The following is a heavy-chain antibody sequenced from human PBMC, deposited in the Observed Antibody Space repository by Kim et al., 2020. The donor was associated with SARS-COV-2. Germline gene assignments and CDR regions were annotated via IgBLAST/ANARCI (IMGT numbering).Heavy chain of an antibody. D-gene: IGHD2-15*01. V-gene: IGHV1-58*01. J-gene: IGHJ4*02. CDR1: GFTFGSFD. CDR3: AAEVGGTWHSSDY. CDR2: IVVGSGHT. Sequence: SVKVSCKASGFTFGSFDVQWVRQARGQRLEWIGSIVVGSGHTNYAQKFQEGVTITRDLSTDTSYLELSSLTSEDTAVYYCAAEVGGTWHSSDYWGQGTLVTVSS.